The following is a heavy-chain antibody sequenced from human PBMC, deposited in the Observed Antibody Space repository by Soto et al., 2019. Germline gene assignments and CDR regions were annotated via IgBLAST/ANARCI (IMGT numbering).Heavy chain of an antibody. CDR3: ARGRNIRFLEWLSPFDP. J-gene: IGHJ5*02. CDR2: MNPNSGNT. CDR1: GYTFTSYD. Sequence: EASVKVSCKASGYTFTSYDINWVRQATGQGLEWMGWMNPNSGNTGYAQKFQGRVTMTRNTSISTAYMELSSLRSEDTAVYYCARGRNIRFLEWLSPFDPWGQGTLVTVSS. V-gene: IGHV1-8*01. D-gene: IGHD3-3*01.